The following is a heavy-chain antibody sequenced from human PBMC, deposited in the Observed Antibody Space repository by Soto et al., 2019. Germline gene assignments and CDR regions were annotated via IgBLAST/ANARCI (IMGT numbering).Heavy chain of an antibody. CDR2: IWYDGGNK. CDR1: XFXFXSYV. Sequence: QVQLVESGGGVVQPGRSLRLXCXAXXFXFXSYVMXXVRQAPGKGLEWVAVIWYDGGNKYYADSVKGRFTISRDNSKNTLYLQMNSLRAEDTAVYYCARDGQWLPRDGLRSSYYFDYWGQGTLVTVSS. CDR3: ARDGQWLPRDGLRSSYYFDY. D-gene: IGHD6-19*01. J-gene: IGHJ4*02. V-gene: IGHV3-33*01.